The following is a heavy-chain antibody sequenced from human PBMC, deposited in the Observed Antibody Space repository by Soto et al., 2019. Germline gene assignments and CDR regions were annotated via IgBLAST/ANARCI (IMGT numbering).Heavy chain of an antibody. V-gene: IGHV3-9*01. CDR2: ISWNSGSI. CDR1: GFTFDDYA. CDR3: AKGTRWLGGVYYYGMDV. Sequence: GGSLRLSCAASGFTFDDYAMHWVRQAPGKGLEWVSGISWNSGSIGYADSVKGRFTISRDNAKNSLYLQMNSLRAEDTALYYCAKGTRWLGGVYYYGMDVWGQGTTVTVSS. J-gene: IGHJ6*02. D-gene: IGHD6-19*01.